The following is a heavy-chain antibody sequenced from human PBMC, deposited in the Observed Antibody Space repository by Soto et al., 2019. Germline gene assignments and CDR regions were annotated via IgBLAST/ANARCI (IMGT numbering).Heavy chain of an antibody. CDR2: INPNSGGT. Sequence: ASVKVSCKASGYTFTGYYTHWVRQAPGQGLEWMGWINPNSGGTNYAQKFQGWVTMTRDTSISTAYMELSRLRSDDTAVYYCARAPPREVNWFDPWGQGTLVTVSS. CDR3: ARAPPREVNWFDP. V-gene: IGHV1-2*04. J-gene: IGHJ5*02. CDR1: GYTFTGYY.